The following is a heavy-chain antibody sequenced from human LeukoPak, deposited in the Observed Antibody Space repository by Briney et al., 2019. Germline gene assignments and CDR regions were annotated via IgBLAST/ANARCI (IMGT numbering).Heavy chain of an antibody. Sequence: SETLSLTCTASGGSISSNNYYWGWIRQPPGKGLEWIGSIYSSGSTSYSPSLKSRVTISVDTSTNQFSLKLSSVTAADTAVYYCARNQSTSRETYFDYWGQGTLVTVSS. D-gene: IGHD1-26*01. J-gene: IGHJ4*02. CDR1: GGSISSNNYY. CDR2: IYSSGST. V-gene: IGHV4-39*01. CDR3: ARNQSTSRETYFDY.